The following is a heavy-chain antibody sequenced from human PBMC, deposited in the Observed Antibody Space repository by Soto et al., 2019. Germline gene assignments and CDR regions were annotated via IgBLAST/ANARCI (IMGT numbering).Heavy chain of an antibody. CDR3: ARRRRDILTNPGYYYYGMDV. Sequence: PGESLKISCKGSGYSFTSYWISWVRQMPGKGLERMGRIDPSDSYTNYSPSFQGHVTISADKSISTAYLQWSSLKASDTAMYYCARRRRDILTNPGYYYYGMDVWGQGTTVTVSS. J-gene: IGHJ6*02. D-gene: IGHD3-9*01. V-gene: IGHV5-10-1*01. CDR1: GYSFTSYW. CDR2: IDPSDSYT.